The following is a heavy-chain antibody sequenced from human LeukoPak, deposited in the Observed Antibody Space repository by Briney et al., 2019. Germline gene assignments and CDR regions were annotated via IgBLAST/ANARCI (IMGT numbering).Heavy chain of an antibody. CDR1: GGSFSGYS. J-gene: IGHJ5*02. Sequence: PSETLSLTCAVYGGSFSGYSWSWIRQPPGKGLEWIGEINHSGSTNYNPSLKSRVTLSVDTSKNQFSLKLSSVTAADTAVYYCARAIEESFLQQCFLPGFAPGGQEPRVPVP. CDR2: INHSGST. CDR3: ARAIEESFLQQCFLPGFAP. V-gene: IGHV4-34*01. D-gene: IGHD5-18*01.